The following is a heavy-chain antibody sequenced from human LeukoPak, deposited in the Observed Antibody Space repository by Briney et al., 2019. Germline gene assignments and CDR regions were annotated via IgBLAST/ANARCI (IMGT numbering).Heavy chain of an antibody. J-gene: IGHJ3*02. V-gene: IGHV3-23*01. CDR1: GFTFSSYV. Sequence: GGSLRLSCAASGFTFSSYVMSWVRQAPGKGLEWVSVISGSGRSTYYADSVKGRFTISRDNSKNTLYLQMNSLRAEDTAVYYCAKDQGTYCSTTSCYAPDAFDIWGQGTMVTVSS. CDR3: AKDQGTYCSTTSCYAPDAFDI. D-gene: IGHD2-2*01. CDR2: ISGSGRST.